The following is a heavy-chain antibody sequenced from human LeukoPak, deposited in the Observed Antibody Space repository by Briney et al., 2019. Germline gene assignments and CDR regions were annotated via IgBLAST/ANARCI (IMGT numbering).Heavy chain of an antibody. D-gene: IGHD1-26*01. CDR3: ARKLGMTTTDYYFDS. CDR2: IYWDDDK. J-gene: IGHJ4*02. CDR1: GFSLSTNSVD. V-gene: IGHV2-5*02. Sequence: SGLTLVKPTQTLTLTCTLSGFSLSTNSVDVGWIRQPPGKALEWLALIYWDDDKRYSPSLRSRLAITKDTSKNHVVLTMSNMDPVDTATYYCARKLGMTTTDYYFDSWGQGTLVTVSS.